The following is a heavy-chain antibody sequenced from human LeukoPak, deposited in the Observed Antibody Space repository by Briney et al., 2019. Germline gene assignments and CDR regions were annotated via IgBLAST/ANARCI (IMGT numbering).Heavy chain of an antibody. D-gene: IGHD6-13*01. V-gene: IGHV3-64*01. Sequence: GGSLRLSCAASGFTFGSYAMHWVRQAPGKGLEYVSAISSNGGSTYCANAVKSRFTISRENSKNTLYLQMGSLRAEEMAVYYCARDGALYSSSWYFDYWAREPWLPSPQ. CDR2: ISSNGGST. CDR3: ARDGALYSSSWYFDY. J-gene: IGHJ4*02. CDR1: GFTFGSYA.